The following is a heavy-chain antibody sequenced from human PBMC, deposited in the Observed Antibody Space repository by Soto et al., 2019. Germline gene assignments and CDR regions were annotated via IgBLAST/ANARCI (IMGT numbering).Heavy chain of an antibody. V-gene: IGHV4-31*03. CDR2: IYYSGST. J-gene: IGHJ4*02. CDR3: AREDFGYSYGFDY. D-gene: IGHD5-18*01. Sequence: SETLSLTCTVSGGSISSGGYYWSWIRQHPGKGLEWIGYIYYSGSTYYNPSLKSRVTISVDTSKNQFSLKLSSVTAADTAVYYCAREDFGYSYGFDYWGQGTLVNVSS. CDR1: GGSISSGGYY.